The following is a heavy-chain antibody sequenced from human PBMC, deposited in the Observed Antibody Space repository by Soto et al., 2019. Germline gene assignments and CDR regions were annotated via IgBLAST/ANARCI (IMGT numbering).Heavy chain of an antibody. CDR2: IKSKTDGGTT. CDR1: GFTFSNAW. Sequence: GGSLRLSCAASGFTFSNAWMSWVRQAPGKGLEWVGRIKSKTDGGTTDYAAPVKGRFTISRDDSKSTLYLQMNSLKTEDTAVYYCTTWDRLDAFDIWGQGTMVTVSS. V-gene: IGHV3-15*01. D-gene: IGHD1-26*01. CDR3: TTWDRLDAFDI. J-gene: IGHJ3*02.